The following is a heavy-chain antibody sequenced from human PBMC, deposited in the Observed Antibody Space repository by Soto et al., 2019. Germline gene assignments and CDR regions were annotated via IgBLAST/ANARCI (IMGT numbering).Heavy chain of an antibody. CDR1: GHLISSGYY. D-gene: IGHD3-22*01. J-gene: IGHJ4*02. V-gene: IGHV4-38-2*02. CDR2: IDYSGRT. CDR3: ARDLSSDYYSYYFDY. Sequence: PSDTLSLTCSVSGHLISSGYYWGWVRQTPGKGLEWLGSIDYSGRTYKNPSLKSRVSASVDLSKNQFSLNLRSVTAADTAVYFCARDLSSDYYSYYFDYWGQVTLVTVS.